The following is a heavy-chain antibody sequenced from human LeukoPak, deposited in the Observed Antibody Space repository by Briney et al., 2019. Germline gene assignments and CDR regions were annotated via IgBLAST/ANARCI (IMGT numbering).Heavy chain of an antibody. Sequence: QPGGSLRLSCAASGFTFSSYEMNWVRQAPGKGLEWVSYISSSGSTIYYADSVKGRFTISRDNAKNSLYLQMNSLRAEDTAVYYCARERGWLDMATIGWGQGTLVTVSS. J-gene: IGHJ4*02. CDR2: ISSSGSTI. CDR1: GFTFSSYE. CDR3: ARERGWLDMATIG. D-gene: IGHD5-24*01. V-gene: IGHV3-48*03.